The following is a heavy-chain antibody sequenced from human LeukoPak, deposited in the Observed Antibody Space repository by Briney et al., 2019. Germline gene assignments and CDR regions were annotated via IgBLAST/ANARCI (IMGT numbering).Heavy chain of an antibody. D-gene: IGHD2-15*01. CDR3: AKSQTWSYQTPAEYFQH. J-gene: IGHJ1*01. Sequence: PGGSLRLSCAASGFTFDDYAMHWVRQAPGKGLEWVSTISGSGDSTYYADSVKGRFTISRDNSKNTLYLQMNSLRAEDTAVYYCAKSQTWSYQTPAEYFQHWGQGTLVTVSS. CDR1: GFTFDDYA. V-gene: IGHV3-23*01. CDR2: ISGSGDST.